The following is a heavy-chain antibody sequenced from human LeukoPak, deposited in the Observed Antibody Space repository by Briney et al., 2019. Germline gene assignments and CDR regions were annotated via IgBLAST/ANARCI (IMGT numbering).Heavy chain of an antibody. V-gene: IGHV3-20*04. CDR3: ALLRADYGDYVSDFDY. CDR2: INWNGGST. CDR1: GFTFDDYG. D-gene: IGHD4-17*01. J-gene: IGHJ4*02. Sequence: GGSLRLSXAASGFTFDDYGMSWVRQAPGKGLEWVSGINWNGGSTGYADSVKGRFTISRDNAKNSLYLQMNSLRAEDTALYYCALLRADYGDYVSDFDYWGQGTLVTVSS.